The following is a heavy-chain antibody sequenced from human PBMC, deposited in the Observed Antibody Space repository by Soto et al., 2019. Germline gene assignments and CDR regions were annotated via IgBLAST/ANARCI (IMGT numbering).Heavy chain of an antibody. D-gene: IGHD6-6*01. CDR3: ARGGHIAASHYYYYCMDV. CDR2: ISYDGSNK. Sequence: GGSLRLSCAASGFTFSSYAMHWVRQAPGKGLEWVAVISYDGSNKYYADSVKGRFTISRDNSKNTLYLQMNSLIAEDTAVYYCARGGHIAASHYYYYCMDVWGQGTTVTVSS. CDR1: GFTFSSYA. V-gene: IGHV3-30-3*01. J-gene: IGHJ6*02.